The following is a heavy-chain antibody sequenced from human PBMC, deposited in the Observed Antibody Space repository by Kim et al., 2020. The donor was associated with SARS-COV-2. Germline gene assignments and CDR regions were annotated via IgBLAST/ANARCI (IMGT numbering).Heavy chain of an antibody. Sequence: GGSLRLSCAASGFTFSDYWMSWVRQAPGKGLEWVANINQDGSEKYYVDSVRGRFTISRDNAKNSLSLQMNSLRADDTAVYYCARGPPCGDYSSWFDPWGQGTLVTVSS. J-gene: IGHJ5*02. V-gene: IGHV3-7*03. CDR1: GFTFSDYW. D-gene: IGHD4-17*01. CDR2: INQDGSEK. CDR3: ARGPPCGDYSSWFDP.